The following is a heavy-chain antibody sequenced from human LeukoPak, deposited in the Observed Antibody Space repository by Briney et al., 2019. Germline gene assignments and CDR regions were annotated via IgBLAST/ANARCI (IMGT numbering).Heavy chain of an antibody. CDR2: IIQDGSAK. Sequence: GGSLRLSCAASGFTFSRYCMTWVRQAPGKGLEWVAEIIQDGSAKYYVDSVRGRFTISRDNAKNTAYLQMNSLRVEDTAVYYCGNHDYSDYYGGQGTLVTVSA. D-gene: IGHD4-11*01. CDR3: GNHDYSDYY. V-gene: IGHV3-7*01. CDR1: GFTFSRYC. J-gene: IGHJ4*02.